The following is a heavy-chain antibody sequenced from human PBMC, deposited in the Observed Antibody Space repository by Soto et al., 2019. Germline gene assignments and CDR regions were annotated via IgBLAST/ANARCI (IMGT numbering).Heavy chain of an antibody. CDR1: GFSLGTYGVG. Sequence: QITLNESGPTLVKPTQTLTLTCTFSGFSLGTYGVGVGWIRQPPGKALEWLALIYWDDDKRYSPSLKSRLTIPKHTSKRQVFLTLTNMDPVDTATYYCAHRGGGIVDWYFDLWGRGTPVIVSS. CDR2: IYWDDDK. J-gene: IGHJ2*01. CDR3: AHRGGGIVDWYFDL. D-gene: IGHD1-26*01. V-gene: IGHV2-5*02.